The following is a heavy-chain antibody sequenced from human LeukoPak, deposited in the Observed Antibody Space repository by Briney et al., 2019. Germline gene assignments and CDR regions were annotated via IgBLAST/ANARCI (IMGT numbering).Heavy chain of an antibody. Sequence: SETLSLTCAVYGGSFSGYYWSWIRQPPGKVLEWIGEIHQTGSTNYNPSLKSRVTISVDTSKNQFSLKLSSVTAADTAVYYCAREDSSSWYGSRWFDPWGQGTLVTVSS. CDR2: IHQTGST. J-gene: IGHJ5*02. V-gene: IGHV4-34*01. CDR1: GGSFSGYY. D-gene: IGHD6-13*01. CDR3: AREDSSSWYGSRWFDP.